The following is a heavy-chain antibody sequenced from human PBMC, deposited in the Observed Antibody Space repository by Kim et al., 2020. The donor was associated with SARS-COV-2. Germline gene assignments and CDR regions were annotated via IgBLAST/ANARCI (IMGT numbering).Heavy chain of an antibody. V-gene: IGHV3-30*01. J-gene: IGHJ4*02. CDR2: K. CDR3: ARDSTGSFDY. D-gene: IGHD1-1*01. Sequence: KYDADSVKGRSTISRDISTNTLYLQMNSLTAEDTAVYDCARDSTGSFDYWGQGTLVTVSS.